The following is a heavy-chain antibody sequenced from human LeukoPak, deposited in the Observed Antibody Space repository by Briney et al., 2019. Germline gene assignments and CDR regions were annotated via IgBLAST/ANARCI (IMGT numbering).Heavy chain of an antibody. CDR3: ARVGGSGSYYYFDY. Sequence: SETLSLTCTVSGGSISSYYWSWIRQPAGKGLEWIGRIYTSGSTNYNPSLKSRVTISVDTSKNQFSLKLSSVTAADTAVYYCARVGGSGSYYYFDYWGQGTLVTVSS. J-gene: IGHJ4*02. D-gene: IGHD3-10*01. CDR1: GGSISSYY. CDR2: IYTSGST. V-gene: IGHV4-4*07.